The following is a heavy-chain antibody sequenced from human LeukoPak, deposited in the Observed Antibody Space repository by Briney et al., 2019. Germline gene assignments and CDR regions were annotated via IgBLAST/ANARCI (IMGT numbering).Heavy chain of an antibody. J-gene: IGHJ4*02. CDR1: GGSISSYY. CDR3: ARGPSDSSSSGVDY. D-gene: IGHD6-6*01. CDR2: IYYSGST. Sequence: SETLSLTCTVSGGSISSYYWSWIRQPPGKGLEWIGYIYYSGSTNYNPSLKSRVTISVDTSKNQFSLKLSSVTAADTAVYYCARGPSDSSSSGVDYWGQGTLVTVSS. V-gene: IGHV4-59*12.